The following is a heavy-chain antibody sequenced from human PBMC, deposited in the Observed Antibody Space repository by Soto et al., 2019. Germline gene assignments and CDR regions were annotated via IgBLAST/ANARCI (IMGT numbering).Heavy chain of an antibody. CDR1: GDSVTISDYY. D-gene: IGHD3-22*01. CDR3: AAHDIGGDYAES. V-gene: IGHV4-39*01. Sequence: QLQLQESGPGLVKPSETLSLTCTVSGDSVTISDYYWGWIRHPPGKGLEWIGSIHYSGSTYSNPSLKSRVTISGDTSKKQFALKLTSLTAADAAVYYFAAHDIGGDYAESWGQGTLVTVSA. CDR2: IHYSGST. J-gene: IGHJ5*02.